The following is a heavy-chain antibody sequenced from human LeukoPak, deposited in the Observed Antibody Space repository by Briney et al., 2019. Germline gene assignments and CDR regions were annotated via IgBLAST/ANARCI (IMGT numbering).Heavy chain of an antibody. Sequence: GGSLRLSCAASGFTFSSYEMNWVRQAPGKGLEWVSYISSSGSTIYYAASVKGRFTISRDNAKNSLYLQMNSLRAEDTAVYYCARDFTMVRGVNNWFDPWGQGTLVTVSS. CDR2: ISSSGSTI. J-gene: IGHJ5*02. V-gene: IGHV3-48*03. D-gene: IGHD3-10*01. CDR3: ARDFTMVRGVNNWFDP. CDR1: GFTFSSYE.